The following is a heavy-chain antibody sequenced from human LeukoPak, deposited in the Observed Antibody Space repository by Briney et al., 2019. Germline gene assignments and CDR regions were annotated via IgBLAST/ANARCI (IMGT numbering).Heavy chain of an antibody. V-gene: IGHV3-66*01. CDR3: ASDRKYSSGWSNYYYYGMDV. CDR1: GFTVSSNY. J-gene: IGHJ6*02. Sequence: GGSLRFSCAASGFTVSSNYMSWVRQAPGKGLEWVSVIYSGGSTYYADSVKGRFTISRDNSKNTLYLQMNSLRAEDTAVYYCASDRKYSSGWSNYYYYGMDVWGQGTTVTVSS. D-gene: IGHD6-19*01. CDR2: IYSGGST.